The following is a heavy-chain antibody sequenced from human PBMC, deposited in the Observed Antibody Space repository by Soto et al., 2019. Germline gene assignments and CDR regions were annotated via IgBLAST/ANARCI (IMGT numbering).Heavy chain of an antibody. CDR2: VNSDGSNT. D-gene: IGHD2-21*01. J-gene: IGHJ4*02. V-gene: IGHV3-74*01. Sequence: EVQLVESGGGLVQPGGSLRLSCAASGFTFNSYWIHWVRQAPGKGLVWVSRVNSDGSNTDYADSVKGGFTISRDNAKNTSSLQMDNLRVDDTALYYCARVESLILIWGQGTLVTVSS. CDR1: GFTFNSYW. CDR3: ARVESLILI.